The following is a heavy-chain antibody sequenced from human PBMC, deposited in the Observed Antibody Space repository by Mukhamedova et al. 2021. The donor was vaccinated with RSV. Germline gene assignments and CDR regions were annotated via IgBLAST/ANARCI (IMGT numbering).Heavy chain of an antibody. CDR3: ARPVETAIDY. CDR2: IYPGDSDA. J-gene: IGHJ4*02. CDR1: TYW. Sequence: TYWIGWVRQTPGKGLEWMGIIYPGDSDARYSPSFQGQVTISADKSISTAYLQWSSLKASDTAMYYCARPVETAIDYWGQGTLVT. V-gene: IGHV5-51*01. D-gene: IGHD5-18*01.